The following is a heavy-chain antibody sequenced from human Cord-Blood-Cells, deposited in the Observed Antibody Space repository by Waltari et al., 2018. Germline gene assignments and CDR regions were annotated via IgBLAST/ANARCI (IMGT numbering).Heavy chain of an antibody. CDR3: ARLTNQSKYRNTNWFDP. V-gene: IGHV4-39*01. CDR2: IYYSGST. CDR1: GGPISSSSYY. J-gene: IGHJ5*02. D-gene: IGHD3-16*02. Sequence: QLQLQESGPGLVKPSETLSLTCPVSGGPISSSSYYWGWIPQPPRKGLEWIGSIYYSGSTYYNPSLKSRVTISVDTSKNQFSLKLSSVTAADTAVYYCARLTNQSKYRNTNWFDPWGQGTLVTVSS.